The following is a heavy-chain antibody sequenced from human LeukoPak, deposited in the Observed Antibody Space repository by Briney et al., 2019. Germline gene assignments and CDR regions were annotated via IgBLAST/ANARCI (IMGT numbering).Heavy chain of an antibody. J-gene: IGHJ4*02. Sequence: GGSLRLSCAASGFTFSSYGMSWVRQAPGKGLEWVSAISGSGGSTYYADSVQGRFTISRDNSKTTLYLQMNSLRAEDTAVYYCARRRDSGSLQHFDYWGQGTLVTVSS. CDR1: GFTFSSYG. CDR3: ARRRDSGSLQHFDY. CDR2: ISGSGGST. V-gene: IGHV3-23*01. D-gene: IGHD1-26*01.